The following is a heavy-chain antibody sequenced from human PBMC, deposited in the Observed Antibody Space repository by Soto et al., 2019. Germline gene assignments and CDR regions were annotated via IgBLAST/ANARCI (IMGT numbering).Heavy chain of an antibody. J-gene: IGHJ6*02. CDR1: GGSITPYY. Sequence: SETLSLTCNVSGGSITPYYWSWVRQSPGRGLEWIGYIYYRGYRDYNPSLESRVTISVDTSKNQFSLKLTSVTAADTAVYYCVRGGYCSGGSCDTSQYYYGMDVCGQGTTVTVSS. V-gene: IGHV4-59*01. CDR3: VRGGYCSGGSCDTSQYYYGMDV. D-gene: IGHD2-15*01. CDR2: IYYRGYR.